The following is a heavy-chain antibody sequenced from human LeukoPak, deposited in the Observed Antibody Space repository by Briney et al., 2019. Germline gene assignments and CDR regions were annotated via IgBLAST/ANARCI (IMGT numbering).Heavy chain of an antibody. D-gene: IGHD6-13*01. CDR3: AKEALYGSSYPYYFDY. J-gene: IGHJ4*02. CDR1: GFTFSSYA. V-gene: IGHV3-23*01. Sequence: GGSLRLSCAASGFTFSSYAMSWVRQAPGKGLEWVSAISGSGGSTYYADSVKGRFTISRDNSKNTLYLQMNSLRAEDTAVYYCAKEALYGSSYPYYFDYWGQGTLVTVSS. CDR2: ISGSGGST.